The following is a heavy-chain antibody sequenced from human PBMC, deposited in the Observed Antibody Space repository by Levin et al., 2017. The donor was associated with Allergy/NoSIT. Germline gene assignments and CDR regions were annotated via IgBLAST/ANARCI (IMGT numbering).Heavy chain of an antibody. CDR1: GFTFHTYG. J-gene: IGHJ5*02. Sequence: GGSLRLSCAASGFTFHTYGMHWVRQAPGKGLEWVAVISYDGTNQEYGDSVKGRFTISRDNSKNTIYLQMNSLRPEDTAVYYCAKAGEREGYMFWFDPWGQGSLVIVSS. V-gene: IGHV3-30*18. CDR2: ISYDGTNQ. CDR3: AKAGEREGYMFWFDP. D-gene: IGHD5-24*01.